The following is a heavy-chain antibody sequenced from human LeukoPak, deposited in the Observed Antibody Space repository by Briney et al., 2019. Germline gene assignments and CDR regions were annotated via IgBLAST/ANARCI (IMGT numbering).Heavy chain of an antibody. Sequence: ASVKVSCKVSGYTLTELSMHWVRQAPGKGLEWMGGFDPEDGETIYAQKFQGRVTMTEDTSTDTAYMELSSLRSEDTAVCYCAREGEITVAAHFQHWGQGTLVTVSS. CDR2: FDPEDGET. V-gene: IGHV1-24*01. CDR3: AREGEITVAAHFQH. D-gene: IGHD6-19*01. J-gene: IGHJ1*01. CDR1: GYTLTELS.